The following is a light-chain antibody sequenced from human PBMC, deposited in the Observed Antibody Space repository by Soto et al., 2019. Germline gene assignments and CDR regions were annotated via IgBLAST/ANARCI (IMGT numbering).Light chain of an antibody. CDR1: QGISTY. CDR2: AAS. J-gene: IGKJ3*01. Sequence: DIQMTQSPSSLSASVGDRVTITCRASQGISTYLAWYQQKPGKVPMLLIYAASTLQSGVPSRFSGSGSGTDFTLTISSLQPEDVATYYCQKYNSAPPVTFGPGTKVDIK. V-gene: IGKV1-27*01. CDR3: QKYNSAPPVT.